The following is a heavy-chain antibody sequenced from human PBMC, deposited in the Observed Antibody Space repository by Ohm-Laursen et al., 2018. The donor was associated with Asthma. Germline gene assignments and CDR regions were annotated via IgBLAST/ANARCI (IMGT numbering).Heavy chain of an antibody. Sequence: SSVKVSCKSLGGTLGTSVIGWVRQAPGQGLEWLGGLNSVFGTSTYAQKFHDRFTITADEYTSTVNMTLSSLTSEDTAVYYCARKAGSCILSTCYSLDFWGQGTLVTVSS. J-gene: IGHJ4*02. CDR3: ARKAGSCILSTCYSLDF. D-gene: IGHD2-15*01. CDR2: LNSVFGTS. CDR1: GGTLGTSV. V-gene: IGHV1-69*01.